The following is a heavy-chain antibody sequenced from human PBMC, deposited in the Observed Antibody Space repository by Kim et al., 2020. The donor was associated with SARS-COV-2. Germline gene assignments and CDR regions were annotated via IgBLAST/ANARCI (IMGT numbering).Heavy chain of an antibody. Sequence: GGSLRLSCAASGFTFSSYWMSWVRQAPGKGLEWVANIKQDGSEKYYVDSVKGRFTISRDNAKNSLYLQMNSLRAEDTAVYYCARDGAYYDFWSGYGYYYMHVWAKGT. CDR3: ARDGAYYDFWSGYGYYYMHV. CDR2: IKQDGSEK. D-gene: IGHD3-3*01. J-gene: IGHJ6*03. V-gene: IGHV3-7*01. CDR1: GFTFSSYW.